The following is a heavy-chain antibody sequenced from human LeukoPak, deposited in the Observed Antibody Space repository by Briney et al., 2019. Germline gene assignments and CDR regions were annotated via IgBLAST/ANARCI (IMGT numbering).Heavy chain of an antibody. V-gene: IGHV3-21*04. CDR2: ISSSSSYI. D-gene: IGHD3-3*01. CDR3: ARHFGVVIIFDY. Sequence: GGSLRLSCAASGFTFSSYSMNWVRQAPGKGLEWVSSISSSSSYIYYADSVKGRFTISRDNAKNSLYLQMNSLRAEDTAVYYCARHFGVVIIFDYWGQGTLVTVSS. CDR1: GFTFSSYS. J-gene: IGHJ4*02.